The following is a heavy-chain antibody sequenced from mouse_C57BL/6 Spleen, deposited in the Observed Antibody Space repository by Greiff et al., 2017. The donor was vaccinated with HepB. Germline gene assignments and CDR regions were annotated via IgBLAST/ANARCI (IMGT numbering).Heavy chain of an antibody. CDR3: ARSITTIAMDY. CDR2: IYPGDGDT. Sequence: QVQLQQSGAELVKPGASAKISCKASGYAFSSYWMNWVKQRPGKGLEWIGQIYPGDGDTNYNGKFKGKATLTAAKSSSTAYMQLSSLTSEDSSVYFCARSITTIAMDYWGQGTSVTVSS. CDR1: GYAFSSYW. J-gene: IGHJ4*01. D-gene: IGHD1-2*01. V-gene: IGHV1-80*01.